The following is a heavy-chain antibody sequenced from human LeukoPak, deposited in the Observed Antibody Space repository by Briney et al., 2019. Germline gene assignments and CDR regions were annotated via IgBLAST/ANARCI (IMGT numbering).Heavy chain of an antibody. CDR3: ARGPAYDILTGYYDNWFDP. D-gene: IGHD3-9*01. V-gene: IGHV4-38-2*02. CDR2: IYHSGST. J-gene: IGHJ5*02. Sequence: PADTLSLTCSVSGYLISSGYYWGWIRQPPGKGLECNGRIYHSGSTYYDPSLKSRVTISVDTSKTQFSLQLSSVTAADTAVYYCARGPAYDILTGYYDNWFDPWGQGTLVTVSS. CDR1: GYLISSGYY.